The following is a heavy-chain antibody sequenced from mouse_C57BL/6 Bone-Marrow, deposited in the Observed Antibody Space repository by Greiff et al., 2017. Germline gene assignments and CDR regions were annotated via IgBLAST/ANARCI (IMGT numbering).Heavy chain of an antibody. CDR1: GYTFTSYG. CDR2: IYPRSGNT. D-gene: IGHD1-1*01. Sequence: QVQLQQSGAELARPGASVKLSCKASGYTFTSYGISWVKQRTGQGLEWIGEIYPRSGNTYYTEKFKGKATLTADKSSSTAYMALRSLTSEDTAVYFCAREFNYYGSSGSYWGQGTTLTGSS. J-gene: IGHJ2*01. V-gene: IGHV1-81*01. CDR3: AREFNYYGSSGSY.